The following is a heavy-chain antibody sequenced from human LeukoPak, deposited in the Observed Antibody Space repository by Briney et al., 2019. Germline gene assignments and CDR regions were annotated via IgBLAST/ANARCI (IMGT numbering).Heavy chain of an antibody. D-gene: IGHD5-18*01. CDR3: ARGSTYTAMGIN. J-gene: IGHJ4*02. CDR1: GGSFSGYY. CDR2: INHSGST. Sequence: SETLSLTCAVYGGSFSGYYWSWIRQPPGKGLEWIGEINHSGSTNYNPSLKSRVTISVDTFKNQFSLKLSSVTAADTAVYYCARGSTYTAMGINWGQGTLVTVSS. V-gene: IGHV4-34*01.